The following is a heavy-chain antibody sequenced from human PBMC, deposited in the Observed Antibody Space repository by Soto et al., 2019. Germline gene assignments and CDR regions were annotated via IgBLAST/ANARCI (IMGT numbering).Heavy chain of an antibody. J-gene: IGHJ6*03. CDR2: IIPIFGTA. CDR1: GGTFSSYA. CDR3: AREGVYYGSGSLPHYYYMDV. Sequence: SVKVSCKASGGTFSSYAISWVRQAPGQGLEWMGGIIPIFGTANYAQKFQGRVTITADTSTSTAYMEPSSLRSEDTAVYYCAREGVYYGSGSLPHYYYMDVWGKGITVTVSS. D-gene: IGHD3-10*01. V-gene: IGHV1-69*06.